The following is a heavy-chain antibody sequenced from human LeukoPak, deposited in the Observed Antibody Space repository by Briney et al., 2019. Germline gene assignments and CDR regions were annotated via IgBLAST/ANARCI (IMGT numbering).Heavy chain of an antibody. V-gene: IGHV3-74*01. CDR2: INSDGSTT. CDR1: EFTFSSYW. D-gene: IGHD6-13*01. Sequence: GGSLRLSCAAFEFTFSSYWMHWVRQAPGKGLVWVSRINSDGSTTTYAESVKGRFTISRDNAKYTLYLQMNSLRAEDTAVYYCARAGKKVTSSSLTDYWGREPWSPSPQ. CDR3: ARAGKKVTSSSLTDY. J-gene: IGHJ4*02.